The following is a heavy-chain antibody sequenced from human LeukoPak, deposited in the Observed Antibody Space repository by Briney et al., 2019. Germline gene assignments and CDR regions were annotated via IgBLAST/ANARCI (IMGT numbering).Heavy chain of an antibody. V-gene: IGHV1-18*01. CDR1: GYTFTSYG. Sequence: ASVKVSCKASGYTFTSYGISWVRQAPGQGLEWMGWISAYNGNTNYAQKLQGRVTMTTDTSTSTAYMELRSLRSDDTAVYYCARVISGYSYGQHSNWFDPWGPGTLVTVSS. D-gene: IGHD5-18*01. J-gene: IGHJ5*02. CDR3: ARVISGYSYGQHSNWFDP. CDR2: ISAYNGNT.